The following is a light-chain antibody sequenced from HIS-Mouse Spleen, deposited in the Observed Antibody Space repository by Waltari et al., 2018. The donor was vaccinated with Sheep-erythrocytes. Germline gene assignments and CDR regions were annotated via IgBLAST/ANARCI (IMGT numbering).Light chain of an antibody. J-gene: IGKJ2*01. CDR1: QSVSSY. CDR3: QQRSNWYT. V-gene: IGKV3-11*01. CDR2: DAS. Sequence: EIVLTQSPATLSLSPGERATLSCRASQSVSSYLAWYQQKPGQAPRLLIYDASNRATGIPAMFSGSGSGTDFTLTIGSLEPEDFAVYYCQQRSNWYTFGQGTKLEIK.